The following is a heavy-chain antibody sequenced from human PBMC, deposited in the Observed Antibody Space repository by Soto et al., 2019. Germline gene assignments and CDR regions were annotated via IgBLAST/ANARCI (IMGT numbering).Heavy chain of an antibody. CDR1: GFTFSSYE. Sequence: GRSLRLSCAASGFTFSSYEMNWVRQAPGKGLEWVSYISSSGSTIYYADSVKGRFTISRDNAKNSLYLQMNSLRAEDTAVYYCARSKTYYDFWSGLDYWGQGTLVSVSS. D-gene: IGHD3-3*01. J-gene: IGHJ4*02. V-gene: IGHV3-48*03. CDR2: ISSSGSTI. CDR3: ARSKTYYDFWSGLDY.